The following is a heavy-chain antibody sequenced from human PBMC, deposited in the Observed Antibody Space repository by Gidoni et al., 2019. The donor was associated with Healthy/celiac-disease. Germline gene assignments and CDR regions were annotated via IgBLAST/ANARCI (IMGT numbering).Heavy chain of an antibody. CDR3: TTDFRGSYYMDV. D-gene: IGHD3-10*01. V-gene: IGHV3-15*01. CDR1: GFTFSNAW. Sequence: EMQLVESGGRLVKPGGSLKLSCAASGFTFSNAWMSWVRQAPGKGLEWVGRINSKTDGGTTDYAAHVKGRFTISREDSKNTLYLQMNSLKTDDTDVYYCTTDFRGSYYMDVGGKGTTVTVSS. J-gene: IGHJ6*03. CDR2: INSKTDGGTT.